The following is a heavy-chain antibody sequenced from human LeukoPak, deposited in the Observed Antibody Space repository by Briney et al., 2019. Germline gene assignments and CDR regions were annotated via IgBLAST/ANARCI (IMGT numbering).Heavy chain of an antibody. CDR2: IFHTGRT. CDR3: ARDGGYPTTDEGFDP. J-gene: IGHJ5*02. V-gene: IGHV4-38-2*02. D-gene: IGHD5-12*01. Sequence: PSETLSLTCKVSGYSIGRDYYRAWLRQPPGKGLEWIGSIFHTGRTVYNPSYESRLTISMDTSKNEFFLRLNSVTAADTAVYFCARDGGYPTTDEGFDPWGLGTLVTVSS. CDR1: GYSIGRDYY.